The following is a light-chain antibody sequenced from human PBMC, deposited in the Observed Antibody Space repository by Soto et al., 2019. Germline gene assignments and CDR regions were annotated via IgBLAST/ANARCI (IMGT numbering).Light chain of an antibody. CDR2: DAS. CDR1: QRVSSY. Sequence: EIVLTQSPATLSLSPGERATLSCRASQRVSSYLAWYQPKPGQAPRLLIYDASNRATGIRARFSGSGSGTDFTLSISSLEPEDFAVYYCQQRSNWPLTFGGGTKVEIK. V-gene: IGKV3-11*01. J-gene: IGKJ4*01. CDR3: QQRSNWPLT.